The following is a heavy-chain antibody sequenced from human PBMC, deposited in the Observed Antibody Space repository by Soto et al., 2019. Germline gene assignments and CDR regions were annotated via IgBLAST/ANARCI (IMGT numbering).Heavy chain of an antibody. Sequence: ASVKGSCKASGYTFTGYYVRRVRQAPGQGLEWMGWINPNSGGTNYAQKFQGWVTMTRDTSISTAYMELSRLRSDDTAVYYCARGGSVVVPAAISYYFDYWGQGTLVT. CDR3: ARGGSVVVPAAISYYFDY. V-gene: IGHV1-2*04. D-gene: IGHD2-2*01. CDR2: INPNSGGT. CDR1: GYTFTGYY. J-gene: IGHJ4*02.